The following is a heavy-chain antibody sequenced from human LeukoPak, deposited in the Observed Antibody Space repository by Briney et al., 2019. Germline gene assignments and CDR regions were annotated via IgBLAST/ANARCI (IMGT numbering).Heavy chain of an antibody. CDR1: GGSISSYY. V-gene: IGHV4-59*12. CDR3: ARDDRQSGYYFEAFDI. Sequence: SETLSLTCTVSGGSISSYYWSWIRQPPGKGLEWIGYIYYSGSTNYNPSLKSRVTMSVDTSKNQFSLKLSSVTAADTAVYYCARDDRQSGYYFEAFDIWGQGTMVTVSS. CDR2: IYYSGST. J-gene: IGHJ3*02. D-gene: IGHD3-3*01.